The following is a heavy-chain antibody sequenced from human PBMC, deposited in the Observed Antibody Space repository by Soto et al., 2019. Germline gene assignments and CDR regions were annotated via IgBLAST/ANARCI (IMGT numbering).Heavy chain of an antibody. D-gene: IGHD1-1*01. J-gene: IGHJ4*02. V-gene: IGHV3-23*01. CDR3: AKFGMATTKRSPPYYIDY. CDR2: ISGSGGGT. Sequence: GGSPRLSCAASGFTFSSYAMSWVRQAPGKGLEWVSTISGSGGGTYYADSVKGRFTFSRDNSENTLYLQMNSLRAEDTAVYYCAKFGMATTKRSPPYYIDYWGQGALVTVSS. CDR1: GFTFSSYA.